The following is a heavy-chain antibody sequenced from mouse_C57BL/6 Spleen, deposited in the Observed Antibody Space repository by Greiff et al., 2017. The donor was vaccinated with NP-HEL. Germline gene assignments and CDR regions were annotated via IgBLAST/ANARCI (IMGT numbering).Heavy chain of an antibody. CDR3: TREIKLYYFAY. CDR2: IYPGDGDT. J-gene: IGHJ2*01. D-gene: IGHD2-4*01. Sequence: QVQLQQSGPELVKPGASVKISCKASGYAFSSSWMNWVKQRPGKGLEWIGRIYPGDGDTNYNGKFKGKATLTADKSSSTAYMQLSSLTSEDSAVYFCTREIKLYYFAYWGQGTTLTVSS. V-gene: IGHV1-82*01. CDR1: GYAFSSSW.